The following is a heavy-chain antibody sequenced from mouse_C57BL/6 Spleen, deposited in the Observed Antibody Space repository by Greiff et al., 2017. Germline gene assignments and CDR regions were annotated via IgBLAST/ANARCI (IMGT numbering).Heavy chain of an antibody. CDR1: GFPLSTSGMG. V-gene: IGHV8-12*01. D-gene: IGHD1-1*01. CDR3: ARDYYYRSSYYAMDY. CDR2: MYWDDDK. J-gene: IGHJ4*01. Sequence: QVTLKVSGPGILQSSQTLSLTCSFSGFPLSTSGMGVSWIRQPSGKGLEWLAHMYWDDDKRYNPSLKSRLTIAKDTSRNQVFLKITSVDTADTATYYCARDYYYRSSYYAMDYWGQGTSVTVSS.